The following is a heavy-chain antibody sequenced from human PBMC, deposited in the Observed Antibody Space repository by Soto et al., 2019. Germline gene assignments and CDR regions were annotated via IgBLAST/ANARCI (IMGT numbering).Heavy chain of an antibody. D-gene: IGHD6-6*01. V-gene: IGHV1-69*06. J-gene: IGHJ4*02. CDR3: ARAGSIAARRHYFDY. CDR2: IIPIFGTA. Sequence: QVQLVQSGAEVKKPGSSVKVSCTASGGTFSSYAISWVRQAPGQGLGWMGGIIPIFGTANYAQKFQGRVTITADKSTSTAYMELSSLRSEDTAVYYCARAGSIAARRHYFDYWGQGTLVTVSS. CDR1: GGTFSSYA.